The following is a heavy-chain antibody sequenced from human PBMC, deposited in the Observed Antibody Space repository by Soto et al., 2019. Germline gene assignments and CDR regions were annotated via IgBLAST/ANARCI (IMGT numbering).Heavy chain of an antibody. D-gene: IGHD2-15*01. CDR1: GGTFSSYT. Sequence: QVQLVQSGAEVKKPGSSVKVSCKASGGTFSSYTISWVRQAPGQGLEWMGRIIPILGIANYAQKFQGRVTITADKCTSTAYMELSSLRSEDTAVYYCASPGYCSGGSCYSGHYFDYWGQGTLVTVSS. J-gene: IGHJ4*02. V-gene: IGHV1-69*02. CDR3: ASPGYCSGGSCYSGHYFDY. CDR2: IIPILGIA.